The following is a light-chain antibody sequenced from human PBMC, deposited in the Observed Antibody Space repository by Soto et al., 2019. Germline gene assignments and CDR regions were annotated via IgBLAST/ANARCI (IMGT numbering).Light chain of an antibody. J-gene: IGKJ1*01. CDR2: GAS. Sequence: EIVMTQSPATLSVSPGERATLSCRASQSVSSNLAWYQQKPGQAPRLLIYGASTRATGIPARFSGSESGTEFTLSIFSLQSEDFAVYYCQQYNNWPRTFGQGTKV. CDR3: QQYNNWPRT. V-gene: IGKV3-15*01. CDR1: QSVSSN.